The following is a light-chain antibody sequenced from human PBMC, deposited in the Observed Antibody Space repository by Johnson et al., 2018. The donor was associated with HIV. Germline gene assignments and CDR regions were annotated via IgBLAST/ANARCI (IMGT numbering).Light chain of an antibody. CDR3: GTWDSSLSAGV. CDR2: DNN. Sequence: QSVLTQPPSVSAAPGQKVTISCSGSSSNIGNNYVSWYQQLPGTAPKLLIYDNNKRPSGIPDRFSGSKSGTSATLGITGLQTGDEADYYCGTWDSSLSAGVFGTWTWVTVL. J-gene: IGLJ1*01. CDR1: SSNIGNNY. V-gene: IGLV1-51*01.